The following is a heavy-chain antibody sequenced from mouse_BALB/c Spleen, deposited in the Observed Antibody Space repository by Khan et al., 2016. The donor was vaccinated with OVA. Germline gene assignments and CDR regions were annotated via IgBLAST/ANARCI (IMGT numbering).Heavy chain of an antibody. CDR2: INPSTGYT. Sequence: QVQLQQSGAELAKPGASVKMSCKASDYMFTTYWTQWVKQRPGQGLEWIGYINPSTGYTEYNQKFKDKATLTADKSSSTAYMQLSSLTSEDTAVYYCANHGSSSAWFAYWGQGTLVTVSA. CDR1: DYMFTTYW. J-gene: IGHJ3*01. V-gene: IGHV1-7*01. D-gene: IGHD1-1*01. CDR3: ANHGSSSAWFAY.